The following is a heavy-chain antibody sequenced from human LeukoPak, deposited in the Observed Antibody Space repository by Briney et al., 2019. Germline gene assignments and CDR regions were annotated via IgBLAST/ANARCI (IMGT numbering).Heavy chain of an antibody. CDR3: ARAARGYYDSSGYTPFDY. D-gene: IGHD3-22*01. CDR2: IIPIFGTA. Sequence: GASVKVSCKASGYTFTSYGISWVRQAPGQGLEWMGGIIPIFGTANYAQKYQGRVTITADESTSTAYMELSSLRSEDTAVYYCARAARGYYDSSGYTPFDYWGQGTLVTVSS. V-gene: IGHV1-69*13. J-gene: IGHJ4*02. CDR1: GYTFTSYG.